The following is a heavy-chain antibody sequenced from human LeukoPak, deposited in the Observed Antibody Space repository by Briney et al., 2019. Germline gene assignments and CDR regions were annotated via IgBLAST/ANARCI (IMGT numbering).Heavy chain of an antibody. J-gene: IGHJ4*02. D-gene: IGHD3-3*01. CDR1: GFTFGDYT. V-gene: IGHV3-9*03. CDR2: ITWDGGNI. CDR3: AKGCTFHGVAHDSGYFDY. Sequence: PGRSLRLSCVTSGFTFGDYTMHWVRQVPGEGLEWLSGITWDGGNIAYADSVKGRFTISRDNAKSSLYLQMNSLRNEDMAFYFCAKGCTFHGVAHDSGYFDYWGQGTLVTVSS.